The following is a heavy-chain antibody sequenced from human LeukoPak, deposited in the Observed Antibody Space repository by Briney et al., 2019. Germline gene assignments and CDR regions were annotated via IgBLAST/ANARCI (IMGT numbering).Heavy chain of an antibody. CDR2: IYYSGST. CDR1: GGSISSYY. D-gene: IGHD6-19*01. CDR3: ARAGWGGSDFDY. V-gene: IGHV4-59*01. Sequence: SETLSLTCTVSGGSISSYYWSWIRQPPGKGLEWIGYIYYSGSTNYNPSLKSRVTISVDTSKNQFSLKLSSVTAADTAVYYCARAGWGGSDFDYWGQGTLVTVSS. J-gene: IGHJ4*02.